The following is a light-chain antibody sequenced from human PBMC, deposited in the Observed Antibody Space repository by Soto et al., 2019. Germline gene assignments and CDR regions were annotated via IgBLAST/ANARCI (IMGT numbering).Light chain of an antibody. Sequence: EIVLTQSPATLSLSPGERATLSCRASQSLTSYLAWYQQKPGQAPRLLIYDASNRATGIPARFSGSESGTDFTLTISSLEPEDFAVYYCQQRATWPPFTFGPGTKVDIK. CDR2: DAS. J-gene: IGKJ3*01. CDR3: QQRATWPPFT. CDR1: QSLTSY. V-gene: IGKV3-11*01.